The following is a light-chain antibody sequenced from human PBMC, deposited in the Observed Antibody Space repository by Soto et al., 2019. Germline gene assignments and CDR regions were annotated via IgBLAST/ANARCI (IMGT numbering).Light chain of an antibody. Sequence: DLQMTQSPSSLSASVGDRVTITCRASQDIDHSLAWYQQKPGKVPNLLIYSASTLQSGVPSRFNGSGSGTDFTLTITSLQPEDVATYYCQEHYSGPPVAFGPGTKVDV. CDR2: SAS. J-gene: IGKJ3*01. V-gene: IGKV1-27*01. CDR1: QDIDHS. CDR3: QEHYSGPPVA.